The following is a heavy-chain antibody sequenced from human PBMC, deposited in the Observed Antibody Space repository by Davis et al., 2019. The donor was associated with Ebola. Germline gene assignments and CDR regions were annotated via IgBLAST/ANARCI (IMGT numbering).Heavy chain of an antibody. CDR3: ARKLRSRRYYYGMDV. V-gene: IGHV3-48*04. J-gene: IGHJ6*02. D-gene: IGHD5-12*01. CDR1: GFTFSSYS. CDR2: ISSSGSTI. Sequence: GGSLRLSCAASGFTFSSYSMNWVRQAPGKGLEWVSYISSSGSTIYYADSVKGRFTISRDNAKNSLYLQMNSLRAEDTAVYYCARKLRSRRYYYGMDVWGHGTTVTVSS.